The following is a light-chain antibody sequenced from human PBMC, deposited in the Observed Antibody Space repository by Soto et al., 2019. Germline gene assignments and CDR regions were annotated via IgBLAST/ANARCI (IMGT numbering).Light chain of an antibody. J-gene: IGLJ3*02. V-gene: IGLV2-14*01. CDR3: SSYTSSSTWV. CDR1: MRDVGAYNL. CDR2: EVR. Sequence: QSALTQPASVSGSPGQSITISCAGTMRDVGAYNLVSWYQQHPGRAPQLIIYEVRNRPSGISFRFSGSKSGNTASLTISGLQAEDESDYYCSSYTSSSTWVFGGGTKLTVL.